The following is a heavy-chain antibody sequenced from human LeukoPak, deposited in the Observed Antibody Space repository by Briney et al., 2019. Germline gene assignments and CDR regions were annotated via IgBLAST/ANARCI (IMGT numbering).Heavy chain of an antibody. CDR3: ARKVVVVVAATQIGHWFDP. J-gene: IGHJ5*02. CDR1: GGSISSYY. D-gene: IGHD2-15*01. V-gene: IGHV4-4*09. Sequence: SETLSLTCTVSGGSISSYYWSWIRQPPGKGLEWIGYIYTSGSTNYNPSLKSRVTISVDTSKNQFSLKLSSVTAADTAVYYCARKVVVVVAATQIGHWFDPWGQGTLVTVSS. CDR2: IYTSGST.